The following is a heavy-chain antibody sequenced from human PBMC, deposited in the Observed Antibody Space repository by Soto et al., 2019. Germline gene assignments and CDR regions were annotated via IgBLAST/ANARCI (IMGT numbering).Heavy chain of an antibody. CDR1: GFTFSSYG. Sequence: QVQLVESGGGVVQPGRSLRLSCAASGFTFSSYGMHWVRQAPGKGREWVAVISYDGSNKYYADSVKGRFTISRDNSKNTLYLQMNSLRAEDTAVYYCAKGPGFDYWGQGTLVTVSS. J-gene: IGHJ4*02. CDR3: AKGPGFDY. CDR2: ISYDGSNK. V-gene: IGHV3-30*18.